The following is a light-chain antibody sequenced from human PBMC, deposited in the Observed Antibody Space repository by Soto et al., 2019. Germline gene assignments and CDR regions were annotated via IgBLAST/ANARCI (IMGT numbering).Light chain of an antibody. CDR3: QQYNNWPFT. CDR1: QSVSSN. J-gene: IGKJ3*01. Sequence: EIVMTQSPATLSVSPGERATLSCRASQSVSSNLAWYQQKPAQAPRLLIYGASTRATGIPARFSGSGSGTEFTITISSLQSEDFAFYYGQQYNNWPFTFGPGTKVDIK. V-gene: IGKV3-15*01. CDR2: GAS.